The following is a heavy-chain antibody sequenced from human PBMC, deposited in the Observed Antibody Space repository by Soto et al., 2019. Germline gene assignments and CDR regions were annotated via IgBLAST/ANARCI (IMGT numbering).Heavy chain of an antibody. J-gene: IGHJ6*02. CDR3: TTLYGV. V-gene: IGHV3-15*07. CDR2: IKSKTDGGTT. CDR1: GFSFSNAW. D-gene: IGHD2-2*02. Sequence: EVQLVESGGGLVEPGGSLRLSCAASGFSFSNAWMHWVRQAPGKGLEWVGLIKSKTDGGTTDNAVPVKGRFTISRDDSKYTLYLQMNSLKTEDTAVYFCTTLYGVWGQGTTVTVSS.